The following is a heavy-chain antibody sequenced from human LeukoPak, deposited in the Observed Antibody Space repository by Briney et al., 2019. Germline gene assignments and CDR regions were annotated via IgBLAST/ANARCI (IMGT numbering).Heavy chain of an antibody. Sequence: GASVKVSCKASGGTFSGYAISWVRQAPGQGLEWMGGIIPIFGTANYAQKFQGGVTITADESTSTAYTELSSLRSEDTAVYYCARSRLKEPMDVWGKGTTVTVSS. CDR2: IIPIFGTA. CDR3: ARSRLKEPMDV. D-gene: IGHD1-14*01. J-gene: IGHJ6*03. CDR1: GGTFSGYA. V-gene: IGHV1-69*13.